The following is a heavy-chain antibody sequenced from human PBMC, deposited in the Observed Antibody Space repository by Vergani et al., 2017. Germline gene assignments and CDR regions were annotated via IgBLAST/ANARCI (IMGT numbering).Heavy chain of an antibody. J-gene: IGHJ6*03. CDR2: INWNGGST. CDR1: GFTFDDYG. V-gene: IGHV3-20*04. Sequence: EVQLVESGGGVVRPGGSLRLSCAASGFTFDDYGMSWVRQAPGKGLEWVSGINWNGGSTGYADSVKGRFTISRDNSKNTLYLYMNSLRADDTAVYYCAKDPRLKEDYYYYYMDVWGKGTTVTVSS. CDR3: AKDPRLKEDYYYYYMDV.